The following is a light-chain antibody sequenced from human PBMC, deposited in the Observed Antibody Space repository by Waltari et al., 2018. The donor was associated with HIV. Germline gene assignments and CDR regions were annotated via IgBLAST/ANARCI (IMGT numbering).Light chain of an antibody. J-gene: IGKJ4*01. Sequence: DIQMTQSPSSLSASVGDRVTITCRASQSISSYLNWYQQKPGKAPKLLIYAASSLQSGVPSRFSGSGSGTDFTLTISSLQPEDFATYYCQQSYSTLVTFGGGTKVEIK. CDR3: QQSYSTLVT. CDR1: QSISSY. V-gene: IGKV1-39*01. CDR2: AAS.